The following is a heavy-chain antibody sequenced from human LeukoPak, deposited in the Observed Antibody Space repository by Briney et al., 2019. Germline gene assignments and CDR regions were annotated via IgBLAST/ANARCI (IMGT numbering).Heavy chain of an antibody. CDR2: ITGSGNGT. D-gene: IGHD6-19*01. CDR3: ATSGGPTRPH. V-gene: IGHV3-23*01. Sequence: GGSLRLSCAASGFPFKTNAMTWFRQSPGKGLEWVSTITGSGNGTYYADSVKGRFTISRDNSNNTLYLQMSSLKVEDTAVFYCATSGGPTRPHWGQGTLVTVSS. CDR1: GFPFKTNA. J-gene: IGHJ4*02.